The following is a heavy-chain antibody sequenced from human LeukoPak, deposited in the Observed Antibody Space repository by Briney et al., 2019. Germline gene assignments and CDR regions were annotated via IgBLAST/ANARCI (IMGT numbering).Heavy chain of an antibody. J-gene: IGHJ4*02. Sequence: AGGSLRLSCTASGFTFSSYSMNWVRQAPGKGLEWVSSISSSSSYIYYADSVKGRFTISRDNAKNSLYLQMNSLRAEDTAVYYCARAIQLWLLDYWGQGTLVTVSS. D-gene: IGHD5-18*01. CDR1: GFTFSSYS. CDR2: ISSSSSYI. CDR3: ARAIQLWLLDY. V-gene: IGHV3-21*01.